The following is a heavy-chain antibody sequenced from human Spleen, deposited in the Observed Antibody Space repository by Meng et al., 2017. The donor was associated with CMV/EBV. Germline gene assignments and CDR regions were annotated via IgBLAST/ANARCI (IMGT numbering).Heavy chain of an antibody. CDR1: GFTVSSNY. Sequence: GGSLRLSCAASGFTVSSNYMSWVRQAPGKGLEWVSVIYSGGSTYYADSVKGRFTISRDNSKNTLYLQMNSLRAEDTAVYYCARDFGWLQHDYWGRGTLVTVSS. J-gene: IGHJ4*02. CDR3: ARDFGWLQHDY. V-gene: IGHV3-53*01. D-gene: IGHD5-24*01. CDR2: IYSGGST.